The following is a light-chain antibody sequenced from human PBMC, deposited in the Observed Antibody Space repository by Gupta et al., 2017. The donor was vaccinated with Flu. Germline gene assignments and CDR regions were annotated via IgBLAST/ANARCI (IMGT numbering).Light chain of an antibody. CDR3: QTWGTGIQV. J-gene: IGLJ3*02. V-gene: IGLV4-69*01. CDR1: SGHSSYA. Sequence: HLVLTHSPSASASLGASVNLTCPLSSGHSSYANAWHQQQPEKGPRYLIMLNSDGSHSKGDGIPVRFSGSSSGAERYPTIPSLQSEDEADYYCQTWGTGIQVFGGGTKLTVL. CDR2: LNSDGSH.